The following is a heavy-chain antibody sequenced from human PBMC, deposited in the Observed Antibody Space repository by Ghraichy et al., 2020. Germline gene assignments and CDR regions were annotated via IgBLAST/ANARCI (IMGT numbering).Heavy chain of an antibody. Sequence: WVGRARGKGLGWVANIKRDGSEKYYVDSVKGRFTIARDNAKNSLYLQMNSLRAEDTAVYYCASGGVGMDVWGQGTTVTVSS. CDR2: IKRDGSEK. D-gene: IGHD3-16*01. V-gene: IGHV3-7*02. J-gene: IGHJ6*02. CDR3: ASGGVGMDV.